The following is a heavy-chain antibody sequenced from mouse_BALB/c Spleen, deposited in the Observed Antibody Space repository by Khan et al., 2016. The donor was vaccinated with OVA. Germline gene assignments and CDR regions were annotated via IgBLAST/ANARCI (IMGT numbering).Heavy chain of an antibody. Sequence: QIQLVQSGPELKKPGEPVKISCKASGYTFTKNGLNWAKQAPGKVLKWMGWINNSTGEPKYADDFRGRFAFSLETSASTSYLKINNLEDDDTDKYFCERVGYAGTMDYWGQGTSVTVSS. D-gene: IGHD4-1*01. CDR3: ERVGYAGTMDY. J-gene: IGHJ4*01. CDR2: INNSTGEP. CDR1: GYTFTKNG. V-gene: IGHV9-3-1*01.